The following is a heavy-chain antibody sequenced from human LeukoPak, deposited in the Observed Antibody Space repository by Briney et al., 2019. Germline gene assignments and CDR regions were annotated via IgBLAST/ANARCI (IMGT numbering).Heavy chain of an antibody. V-gene: IGHV3-53*01. CDR1: GFTFSSYW. CDR3: ARGDDSGYYDYFDY. CDR2: IYTGGNT. J-gene: IGHJ4*02. D-gene: IGHD3-22*01. Sequence: PGGSLRLSCAASGFTFSSYWMSWVRQAPGKGLEWVSTIYTGGNTYYAASVKGRFTISRDFCKNTVFLHMNSLRAEDTAMYYCARGDDSGYYDYFDYWGQGALVTVSS.